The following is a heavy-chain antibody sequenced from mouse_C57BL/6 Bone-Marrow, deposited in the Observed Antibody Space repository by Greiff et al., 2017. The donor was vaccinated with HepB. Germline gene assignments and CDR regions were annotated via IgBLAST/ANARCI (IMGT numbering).Heavy chain of an antibody. D-gene: IGHD2-3*01. J-gene: IGHJ1*03. CDR2: ISSGSSTI. CDR1: GFTFSDYG. CDR3: ARSPLLLYRYFDV. Sequence: EVQLQESGGGLVKPGGSLKLSCAASGFTFSDYGMHWVRQAPEKGLEWVAYISSGSSTIYYADTVKGRFTISRDNAKNTLFLQMTSLRSEDTAMYYCARSPLLLYRYFDVWGTGTTVTVSS. V-gene: IGHV5-17*01.